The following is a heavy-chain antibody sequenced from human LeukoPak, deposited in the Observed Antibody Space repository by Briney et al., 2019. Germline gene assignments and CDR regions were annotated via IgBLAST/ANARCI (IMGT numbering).Heavy chain of an antibody. CDR1: GFTFSSYG. CDR3: AKDTGDCSGGSCYSVLDY. V-gene: IGHV3-30*18. D-gene: IGHD2-15*01. J-gene: IGHJ4*02. Sequence: GRSLRLSCAASGFTFSSYGKHWVRQAPGKGLEWVAVISYDGSHKYYADSVKGRFTISRDNSKNTLYLQMNSLRAEDTAVYYCAKDTGDCSGGSCYSVLDYWGQGTLVTVSS. CDR2: ISYDGSHK.